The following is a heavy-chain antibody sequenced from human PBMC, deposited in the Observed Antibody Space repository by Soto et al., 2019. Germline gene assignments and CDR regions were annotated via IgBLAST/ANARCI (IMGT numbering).Heavy chain of an antibody. D-gene: IGHD2-15*01. CDR1: GGSISSGGYY. CDR3: AGEVGDCSGGSCSDY. J-gene: IGHJ4*02. CDR2: IYYSGRT. Sequence: QVQLQESGPGLVNPSQTLSLTCTVSGGSISSGGYYWSWIRQHPGKGLEWIGYIYYSGRTYYNPSLKSRVTIPVDTSNNQFFPKLSSVPAADTAVYYCAGEVGDCSGGSCSDYWGQGTMGTVA. V-gene: IGHV4-31*03.